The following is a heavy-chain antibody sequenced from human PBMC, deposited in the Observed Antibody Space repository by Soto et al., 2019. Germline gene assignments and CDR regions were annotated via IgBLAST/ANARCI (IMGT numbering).Heavy chain of an antibody. CDR3: AKDTRGCNSRLFDC. V-gene: IGHV3-9*01. Sequence: DVQLVESGGALVQPGRSLRLSCAASGFTFDDYAMHWVRQAPGKGLEWVSGISWNSGSIGYADSVKGRFTISRDNSKTSLYLQMNSLRAEDTAFYYCAKDTRGCNSRLFDCWGQGTLVTVSS. CDR1: GFTFDDYA. D-gene: IGHD1-20*01. J-gene: IGHJ4*02. CDR2: ISWNSGSI.